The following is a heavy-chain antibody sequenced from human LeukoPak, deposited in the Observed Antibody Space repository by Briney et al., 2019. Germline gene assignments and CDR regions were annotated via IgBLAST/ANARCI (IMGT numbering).Heavy chain of an antibody. J-gene: IGHJ6*03. CDR1: GGSLSSYY. V-gene: IGHV4-4*07. CDR3: AREGYGDSLGYYYMDV. Sequence: PSETLSLTCTVSGGSLSSYYWSWIRQPAGKGLEWIGRIYTSGSTNYNPSLKSRVTMSVDTSKNQFSLKLSSATAADTAVYYCAREGYGDSLGYYYMDVWGKGTTVTVSS. D-gene: IGHD4-17*01. CDR2: IYTSGST.